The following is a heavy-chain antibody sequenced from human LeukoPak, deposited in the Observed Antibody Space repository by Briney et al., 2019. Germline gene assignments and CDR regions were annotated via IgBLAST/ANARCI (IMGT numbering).Heavy chain of an antibody. D-gene: IGHD3-10*01. J-gene: IGHJ4*02. Sequence: SETLSLTCAVYGGSFSGYYWSWIHQPPGKGLEWIGEINHSGSANYNPSLKSRVTISVDTSKNQFSLKLSSVTAADTAVYYCARSTITMVRGVIQYYFDYWGQGTLVTVSS. CDR1: GGSFSGYY. CDR2: INHSGSA. V-gene: IGHV4-34*01. CDR3: ARSTITMVRGVIQYYFDY.